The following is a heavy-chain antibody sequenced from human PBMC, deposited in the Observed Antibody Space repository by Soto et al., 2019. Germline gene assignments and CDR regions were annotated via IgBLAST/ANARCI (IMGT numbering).Heavy chain of an antibody. V-gene: IGHV4-61*01. D-gene: IGHD3-3*02. Sequence: SETRSRTCTLGAGSVSSGTYCWSWIRQTPGKGLEWIGFIYYSGSTNCNPSLKRRFTISLDTSRNMFSLKLSSVTTADTAVYYCARASHFCVQPNPVQVCYGMDGWGQGTTVTVSS. CDR1: AGSVSSGTYC. CDR3: ARASHFCVQPNPVQVCYGMDG. CDR2: IYYSGST. J-gene: IGHJ6*02.